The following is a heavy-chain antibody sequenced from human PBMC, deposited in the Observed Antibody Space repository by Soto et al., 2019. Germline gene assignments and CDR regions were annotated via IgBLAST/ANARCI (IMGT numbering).Heavy chain of an antibody. CDR2: ISYDGSNK. CDR3: AKSKDYYMDV. J-gene: IGHJ6*03. Sequence: GGSLRLSCAASGFTFSSYGMHWVRQAPGKGLEWVAVISYDGSNKYYADSVKGRFTISRDNSKNTLYLQMNSLRAEDTAVYYCAKSKDYYMDVWGKGTTVTVSS. CDR1: GFTFSSYG. V-gene: IGHV3-30*18.